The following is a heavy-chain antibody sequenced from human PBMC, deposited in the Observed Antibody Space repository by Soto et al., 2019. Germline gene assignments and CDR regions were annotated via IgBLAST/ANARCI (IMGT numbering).Heavy chain of an antibody. J-gene: IGHJ4*02. CDR2: VSFDGSLK. D-gene: IGHD2-2*01. CDR3: ARDGPSSLTSYFDY. Sequence: GSLRLSCVAAEVIFSNSAMDWVRQAPGKGLEWVAVVSFDGSLKYYADSVEGRFTISRDSSKNTLYLQMNSLRPEDTAVYYCARDGPSSLTSYFDYWGQGTLVTVSS. CDR1: EVIFSNSA. V-gene: IGHV3-30*04.